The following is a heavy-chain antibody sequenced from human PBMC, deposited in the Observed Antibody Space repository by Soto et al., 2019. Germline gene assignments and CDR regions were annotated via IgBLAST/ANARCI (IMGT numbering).Heavy chain of an antibody. CDR1: GGSIGGYY. V-gene: IGHV4-59*01. Sequence: SETLSLTCTVSTVSGGSIGGYYWSWIRQPPGKGLEWIGYIYYTGSTNYNPSLKSRVTMSVDTSKNQFSLKLSSVTAADTAVYYCARDRDHTVNWNDGWGNWFDPWGQGTLVTVSS. D-gene: IGHD1-20*01. CDR3: ARDRDHTVNWNDGWGNWFDP. J-gene: IGHJ5*02. CDR2: IYYTGST.